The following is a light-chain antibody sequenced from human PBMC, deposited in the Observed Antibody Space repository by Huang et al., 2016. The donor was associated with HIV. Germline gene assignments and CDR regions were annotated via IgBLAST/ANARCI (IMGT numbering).Light chain of an antibody. J-gene: IGKJ2*01. Sequence: IVMTQSPESLSVSLGERATINRKSSQSVLYKSDKRNYVAWYQENPGQSHKVLIYWASTRQSGVPDRFRGSGSGTNFTLTIDSFQAEDVALYYCQQYFSTPTFGLGTKLEI. CDR1: QSVLYKSDKRNY. CDR3: QQYFSTPT. V-gene: IGKV4-1*01. CDR2: WAS.